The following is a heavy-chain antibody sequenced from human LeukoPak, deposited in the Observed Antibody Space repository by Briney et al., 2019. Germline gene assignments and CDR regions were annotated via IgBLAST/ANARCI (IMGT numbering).Heavy chain of an antibody. Sequence: SETLSLTCTVSGGSISSYYWSCIRQPPGKGVEWIGYIYYSGSTNYIPSLTSRVTISVDTSKNQFSLKLTSVTAADTAVYYCARHLRGYSYGPFDYWGQGTLVTVSS. V-gene: IGHV4-59*08. CDR2: IYYSGST. J-gene: IGHJ4*02. CDR3: ARHLRGYSYGPFDY. CDR1: GGSISSYY. D-gene: IGHD5-18*01.